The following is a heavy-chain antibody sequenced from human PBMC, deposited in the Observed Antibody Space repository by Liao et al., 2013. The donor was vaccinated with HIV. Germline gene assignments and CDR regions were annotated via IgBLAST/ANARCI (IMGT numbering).Heavy chain of an antibody. V-gene: IGHV4-34*01. CDR3: ASGYDSSGYYQTHWYFDL. J-gene: IGHJ2*01. CDR2: INHSGTT. D-gene: IGHD3-22*01. Sequence: QVQLQQWGAGLLKPSETLSLTCAVYGGSFSGYYWSWIRQSPGQGLEWIGEINHSGTTKSNPSLKSRLTMSVDPSKNQFSLKLSSVTAADTAVYYCASGYDSSGYYQTHWYFDLWGRGTLGHCLL. CDR1: GGSFSGYY.